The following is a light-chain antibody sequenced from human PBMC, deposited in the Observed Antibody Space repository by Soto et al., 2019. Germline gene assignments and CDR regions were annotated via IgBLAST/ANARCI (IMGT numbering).Light chain of an antibody. J-gene: IGLJ1*01. CDR3: SSYTSSSTPYV. CDR2: DVS. V-gene: IGLV2-14*03. CDR1: NSDVGGYTY. Sequence: QSALTQPASVSGSTGQSITISCTGTNSDVGGYTYVSWYQQHPGKAPKLMIYDVSNRPSGVSNRFSGSKSGNTASLTISGLQADDEADYYCSSYTSSSTPYVFGTGTKLTVL.